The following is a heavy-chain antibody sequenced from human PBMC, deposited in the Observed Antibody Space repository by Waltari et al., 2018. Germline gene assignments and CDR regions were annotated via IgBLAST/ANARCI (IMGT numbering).Heavy chain of an antibody. Sequence: QVQLQQWGAGLLKPSETLSLACAVYGGSFSGYYWSWIRQPPGKGLEWIGEINHTGSTNYITSLKSRVTISVDTSKNQSSLKLRSVTAEDTAVYYCAKGQSSSSWSRLFDYWGQGTLVTVSS. CDR2: INHTGST. V-gene: IGHV4-34*02. CDR3: AKGQSSSSWSRLFDY. J-gene: IGHJ4*02. CDR1: GGSFSGYY. D-gene: IGHD6-13*01.